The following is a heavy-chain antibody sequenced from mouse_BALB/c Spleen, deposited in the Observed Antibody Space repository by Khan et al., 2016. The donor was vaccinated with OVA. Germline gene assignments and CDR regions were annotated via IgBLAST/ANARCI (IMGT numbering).Heavy chain of an antibody. D-gene: IGHD4-1*01. Sequence: EVQLVESGGGLVKPGGSLKLSCAASGFTFSDYYMYWVRQTPEKRLEWVATISDGGSYTYYPDSVKGRFTISRDNAKNNLYLQMSSLKSEDTAMYYCARGEYWSFDYWGQGTTLTVSS. CDR2: ISDGGSYT. CDR3: ARGEYWSFDY. J-gene: IGHJ2*01. CDR1: GFTFSDYY. V-gene: IGHV5-4*02.